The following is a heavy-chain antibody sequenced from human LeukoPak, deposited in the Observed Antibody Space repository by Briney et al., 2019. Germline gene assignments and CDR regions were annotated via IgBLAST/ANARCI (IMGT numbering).Heavy chain of an antibody. J-gene: IGHJ6*02. CDR2: FDLEDGET. Sequence: GASVKVSCKVSGYTLTELSMHWVRQAPGKGLEWMGGFDLEDGETIYAQKFQGRVTMTEDTSTDTAYMELSSLRSEDTAVYYCATWLTYYYGSGRSGMDVWGQGTTVTVSS. D-gene: IGHD3-10*01. CDR1: GYTLTELS. V-gene: IGHV1-24*01. CDR3: ATWLTYYYGSGRSGMDV.